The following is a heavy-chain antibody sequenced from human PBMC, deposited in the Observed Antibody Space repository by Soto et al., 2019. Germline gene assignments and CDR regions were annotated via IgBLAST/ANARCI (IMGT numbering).Heavy chain of an antibody. D-gene: IGHD5-12*01. CDR2: IYYSGST. V-gene: IGHV4-31*03. CDR3: ARAAATTRAWFDP. Sequence: GPGPRRTSETLSLTCTVSGGSISSGGYYWSWIRQHPGKGLEWIGYIYYSGSTYYNPSLKSRVTISVDTSKNQFSLKLSSVTAADTAVYYCARAAATTRAWFDPWGQGTLVTVSS. CDR1: GGSISSGGYY. J-gene: IGHJ5*02.